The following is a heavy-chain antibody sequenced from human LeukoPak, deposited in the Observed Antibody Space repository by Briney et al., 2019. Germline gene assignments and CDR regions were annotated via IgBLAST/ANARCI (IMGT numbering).Heavy chain of an antibody. V-gene: IGHV3-21*06. D-gene: IGHD2-15*01. Sequence: GGSLRLSCATSGFIFSTYSPNWVRQAPGKGLEWVSSITGSSNFIYYADSVKGRFTISRDNAKNSLFLQMNSLRAEDTAMYYCARSADYCSGGSCYAHWGQGILVTVSS. J-gene: IGHJ4*02. CDR1: GFIFSTYS. CDR3: ARSADYCSGGSCYAH. CDR2: ITGSSNFI.